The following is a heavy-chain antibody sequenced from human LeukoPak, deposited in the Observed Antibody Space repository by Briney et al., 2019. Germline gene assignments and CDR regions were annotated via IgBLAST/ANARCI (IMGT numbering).Heavy chain of an antibody. CDR1: GFTFDDYG. Sequence: PGGSLRLSCAASGFTFDDYGMSWVRQAPGKGLEWVSGINWNGGSTGYADSVKGRFTISRDNAKNSLYLQMNSLRAEDTAVYYCAKDPIAMVRGTTYPVDYFDFWGQGTLVAVSS. V-gene: IGHV3-20*04. J-gene: IGHJ4*02. CDR2: INWNGGST. D-gene: IGHD3-10*01. CDR3: AKDPIAMVRGTTYPVDYFDF.